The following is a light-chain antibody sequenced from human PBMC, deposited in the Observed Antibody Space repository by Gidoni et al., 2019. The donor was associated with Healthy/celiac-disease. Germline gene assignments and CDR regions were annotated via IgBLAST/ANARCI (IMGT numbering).Light chain of an antibody. CDR2: SNN. V-gene: IGLV1-44*01. CDR3: AAWDDSLNGYV. J-gene: IGLJ1*01. CDR1: SSNIGSNT. Sequence: QSVLTQPPSASGTPGQRVTISCSGSSSNIGSNTVHGYQQLPGTAPKLLIYSNNQRPSGVPDRFSGSKSGTSASLAISGLQSEDEADYYCAAWDDSLNGYVFGTGTKVTVL.